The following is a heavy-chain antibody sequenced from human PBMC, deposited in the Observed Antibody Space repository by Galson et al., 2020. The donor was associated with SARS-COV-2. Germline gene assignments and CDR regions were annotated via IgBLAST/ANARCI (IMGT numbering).Heavy chain of an antibody. CDR3: AKDMVRGVIITRGGCDR. CDR1: GFTFDDYT. J-gene: IGHJ5*02. CDR2: ISWDGGST. D-gene: IGHD3-10*01. V-gene: IGHV3-43*01. Sequence: GGSLRLSCAASGFTFDDYTMHWVRQAPGKGLEWVSLISWDGGSTYYADSVKGRFTISRDNSKNSLYQQMNSLRTEDTALYYCAKDMVRGVIITRGGCDRWGQGNLVTVSS.